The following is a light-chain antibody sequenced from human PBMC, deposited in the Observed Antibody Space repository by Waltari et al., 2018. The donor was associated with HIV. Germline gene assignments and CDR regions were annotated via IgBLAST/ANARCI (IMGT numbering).Light chain of an antibody. J-gene: IGLJ2*01. CDR2: DAS. CDR3: ASYTSSSTVV. V-gene: IGLV2-14*03. CDR1: SIAVGGYDY. Sequence: HSALTQPASVSGSPGQSITISCTGTSIAVGGYDYVSWYQHYPGRAPKLIIYDASHRPSGVANRFSASKSGNTASLTISGLQAEDEADYYCASYTSSSTVVFGGGTKLTVL.